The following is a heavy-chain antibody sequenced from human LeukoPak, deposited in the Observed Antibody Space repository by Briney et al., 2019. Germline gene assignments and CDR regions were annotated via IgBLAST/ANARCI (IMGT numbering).Heavy chain of an antibody. CDR2: ISYDGSNK. Sequence: GGSLRLSCAASGFTFSSYAMHWVRQAPGKGLEWVAVISYDGSNKYYADSVKGRFTISRDNSKNTLYLQMNSLRTEDTAVYYCANVGGTDYYYYYYTDVWGKGTTVTISS. V-gene: IGHV3-30*04. D-gene: IGHD1-26*01. CDR1: GFTFSSYA. J-gene: IGHJ6*03. CDR3: ANVGGTDYYYYYYTDV.